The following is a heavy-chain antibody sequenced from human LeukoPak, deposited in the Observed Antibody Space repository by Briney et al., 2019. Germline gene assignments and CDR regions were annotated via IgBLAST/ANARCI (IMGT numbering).Heavy chain of an antibody. CDR3: ARTGIAVAGTAYYYGMDV. CDR2: IYPGDSDT. D-gene: IGHD6-19*01. Sequence: GGSLRLSCKGSGYSFTSYWIGWVRQMPGKGLEWTGIIYPGDSDTRYSPSFQGQVTISADKSISTAYLQWSSLKASDTATYYCARTGIAVAGTAYYYGMDVWGQGTTVTVSS. CDR1: GYSFTSYW. J-gene: IGHJ6*02. V-gene: IGHV5-51*01.